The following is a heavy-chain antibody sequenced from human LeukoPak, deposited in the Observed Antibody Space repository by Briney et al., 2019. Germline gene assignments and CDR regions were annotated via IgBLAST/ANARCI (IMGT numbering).Heavy chain of an antibody. V-gene: IGHV7-4-1*02. CDR2: INTITENP. D-gene: IGHD3-16*02. CDR3: ARAFQSLGGLSLPDY. CDR1: GYSFTSHT. Sequence: ASVKVSCKASGYSFTSHTINWMRQAPGQGLEWMGWINTITENPTYVQGFKGRFVFSLDTSVNTAYLQISSLKAEDTAVYYCARAFQSLGGLSLPDYWGQGTLVTVSS. J-gene: IGHJ4*02.